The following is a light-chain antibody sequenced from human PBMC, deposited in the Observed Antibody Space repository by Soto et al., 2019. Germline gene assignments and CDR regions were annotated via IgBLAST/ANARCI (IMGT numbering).Light chain of an antibody. CDR3: QQYYNWPLT. J-gene: IGKJ4*01. V-gene: IGKV3-15*01. Sequence: ELVMTQSPSTLSVSPGERATLSCRASQSFSSNVAWYQQKPGQAPRLLFYDTSTMVTAIPSRFSGSGSGPEFTLTFSSLQSEDFAVYYCQQYYNWPLTFGGGTKVEIK. CDR2: DTS. CDR1: QSFSSN.